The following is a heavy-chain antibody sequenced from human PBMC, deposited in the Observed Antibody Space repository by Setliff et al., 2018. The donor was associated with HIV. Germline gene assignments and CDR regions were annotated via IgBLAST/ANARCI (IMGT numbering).Heavy chain of an antibody. J-gene: IGHJ1*01. V-gene: IGHV3-30*18. Sequence: GSLRLSCAASGFTFSSYGMNWVRQAPGKGLEWVAVMSYDGSNKYYADSVKGRFTISRDNSKNTLYLQMNSLRAEDTALYFCAKDKNKALSSGSPFQHWGQGTLVTVSS. CDR1: GFTFSSYG. CDR3: AKDKNKALSSGSPFQH. CDR2: MSYDGSNK. D-gene: IGHD3-22*01.